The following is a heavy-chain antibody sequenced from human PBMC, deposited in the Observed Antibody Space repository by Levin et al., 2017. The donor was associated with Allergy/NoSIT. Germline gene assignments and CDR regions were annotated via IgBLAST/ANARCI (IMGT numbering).Heavy chain of an antibody. J-gene: IGHJ4*02. CDR1: GYSFINYP. CDR3: ARFSATSPYYFDL. D-gene: IGHD2-2*01. V-gene: IGHV7-4-1*02. Sequence: GASVKVSCKASGYSFINYPMNWVRQAPGQGLEWMGWITTTTGTPTYAQDFTGRFVFSLDTSDSTAYLQINSLKTEDTAVYFCARFSATSPYYFDLWGQGTLVTVSS. CDR2: ITTTTGTP.